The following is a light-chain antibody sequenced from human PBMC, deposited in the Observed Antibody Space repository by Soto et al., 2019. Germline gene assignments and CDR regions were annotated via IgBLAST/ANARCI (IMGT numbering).Light chain of an antibody. V-gene: IGKV3-20*01. CDR2: GAS. CDR1: QSVSSN. J-gene: IGKJ5*01. CDR3: QLYSRSPRQIT. Sequence: EIVMTQSPATLSVSPGERATLSCRASQSVSSNLAWYQQKPGQAPRLLIYGASNRATGIPDRFSGSGSGTDFTLTISRLEPEDFAVYYCQLYSRSPRQITFGQGTRLEIK.